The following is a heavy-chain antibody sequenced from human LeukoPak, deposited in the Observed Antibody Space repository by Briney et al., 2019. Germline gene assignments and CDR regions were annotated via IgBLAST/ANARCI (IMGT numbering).Heavy chain of an antibody. CDR1: GYTFTGYY. Sequence: ASVKVSCKASGYTFTGYYMHWVRQAPGQGLEWMGWINPNSGGTNYAQKFQGRVTMTRDTSISTAYMELSRRRSGDTAVYYCARDRGAYCGGDCSWPYDYWGQGTLVTVSS. CDR2: INPNSGGT. CDR3: ARDRGAYCGGDCSWPYDY. D-gene: IGHD2-21*02. J-gene: IGHJ4*02. V-gene: IGHV1-2*02.